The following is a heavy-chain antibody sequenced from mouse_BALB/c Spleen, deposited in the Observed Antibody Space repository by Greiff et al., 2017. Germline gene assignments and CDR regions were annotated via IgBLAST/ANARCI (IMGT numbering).Heavy chain of an antibody. V-gene: IGHV5-6-3*01. J-gene: IGHJ4*01. CDR3: ARGLGDY. CDR1: GFTFSSYG. CDR2: INSNGGST. Sequence: EVKLMESGGGLVQPGGSLKLSCAASGFTFSSYGMSWVRQTPDKRLELVATINSNGGSTYYPDSVKGRFTISRDNAKNTLYLQMSSLKSEDTAMYYCARGLGDYWGQGTSVTVSS.